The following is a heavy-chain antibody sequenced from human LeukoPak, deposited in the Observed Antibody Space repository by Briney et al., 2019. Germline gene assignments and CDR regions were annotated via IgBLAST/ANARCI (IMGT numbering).Heavy chain of an antibody. D-gene: IGHD5-24*01. V-gene: IGHV4-34*01. CDR3: ARVEDGPNYYYMDV. CDR1: GGSFGGYY. Sequence: SKTLSLTCAVYGGSFGGYYWSWIRQPPGKGLEWIGEINHSGSTNYNPSLKSRVTISVDTSKNQFSLKLSSVTAADTAVYYCARVEDGPNYYYMDVWGKGTTVTVSS. J-gene: IGHJ6*03. CDR2: INHSGST.